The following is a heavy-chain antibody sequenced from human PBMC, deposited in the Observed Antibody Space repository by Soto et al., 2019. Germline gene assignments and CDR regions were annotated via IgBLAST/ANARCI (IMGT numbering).Heavy chain of an antibody. CDR1: GGSISSSSSS. Sequence: QLQLQESGPGLMKPSETLSLTCTVSGGSISSSSSSWGWIRQPPGKGLEWLGIISYSGSTYYSPSLKSRVTISVDASKNLFSLKLSSVTAADTAVYYCARTYVTDVVVVPASKDYMDVWGKGTTVTVSS. J-gene: IGHJ6*03. CDR2: ISYSGST. D-gene: IGHD2-2*01. V-gene: IGHV4-39*01. CDR3: ARTYVTDVVVVPASKDYMDV.